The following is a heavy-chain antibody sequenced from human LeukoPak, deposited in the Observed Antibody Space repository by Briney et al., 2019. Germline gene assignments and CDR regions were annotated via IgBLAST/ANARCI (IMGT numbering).Heavy chain of an antibody. CDR1: GFPFSEHP. CDR3: ARGRYGDYTD. Sequence: GGSLRLSCTGSGFPFSEHPITWLRQAPGKGLEWIGFIRDKDLRGTSQYAPSVKGRFTISRGDSKSMAYLQMDSLRIEDTAIYYCARGRYGDYTDWGQGTLVVVSS. V-gene: IGHV3-49*03. CDR2: IRDKDLRGTS. D-gene: IGHD4-17*01. J-gene: IGHJ4*02.